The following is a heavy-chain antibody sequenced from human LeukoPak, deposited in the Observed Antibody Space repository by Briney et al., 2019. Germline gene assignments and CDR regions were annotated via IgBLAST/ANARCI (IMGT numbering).Heavy chain of an antibody. Sequence: PGGSLRLSCEASGFTFTRDSMNWVRQAPGKGLEWVSVIYTDDATYYADSVKGRFTISRDHSKNTLYLQMNSLRDEDTAVYYCAIGSSSSAPDYWGQGTLVTVSS. CDR1: GFTFTRDS. D-gene: IGHD6-6*01. J-gene: IGHJ4*02. CDR3: AIGSSSSAPDY. CDR2: IYTDDAT. V-gene: IGHV3-53*01.